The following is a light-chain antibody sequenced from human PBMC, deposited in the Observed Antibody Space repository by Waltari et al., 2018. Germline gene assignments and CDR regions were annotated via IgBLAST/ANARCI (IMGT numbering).Light chain of an antibody. Sequence: HSALTQPASVSGSPGPSITISCTGTGSDIGAYTYVSWYQQYPGKAPKLIISDVSDRPSGISPRFSGSKSGNTASLSISGLRTDDEANYYCASFTRVNTVVFGGGTKVTVL. CDR2: DVS. CDR3: ASFTRVNTVV. CDR1: GSDIGAYTY. J-gene: IGLJ2*01. V-gene: IGLV2-14*03.